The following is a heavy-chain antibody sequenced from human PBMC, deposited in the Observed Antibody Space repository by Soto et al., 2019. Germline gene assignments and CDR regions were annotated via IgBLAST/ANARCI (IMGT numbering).Heavy chain of an antibody. CDR3: ARAIVGPTTTGWLGP. CDR2: IIPIFGTA. Sequence: SVKVSCKASGGTFSRYAISWVRQAPGQGLEWMGGIIPIFGTANYAQKFQGRVTITADESTSTAYMELSSLRFEDTAVYYCARAIVGPTTTGWLGPWGQGTLVTVSS. CDR1: GGTFSRYA. V-gene: IGHV1-69*13. J-gene: IGHJ5*02. D-gene: IGHD1-26*01.